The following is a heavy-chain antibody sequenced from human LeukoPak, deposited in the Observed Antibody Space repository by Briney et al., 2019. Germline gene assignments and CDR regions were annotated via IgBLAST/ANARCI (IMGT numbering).Heavy chain of an antibody. V-gene: IGHV3-11*01. CDR1: GFTFSDYY. J-gene: IGHJ4*02. CDR2: ISSRGSTI. CDR3: ANTDYYDSSGPPFDY. Sequence: GGSLRLSCAASGFTFSDYYMSWIRQAPGKGLEWVSYISSRGSTIYYADSVKGRFTISRDNAKNSLYLQMNSLRAEDTAVYYCANTDYYDSSGPPFDYWGQGTLVTVSS. D-gene: IGHD3-22*01.